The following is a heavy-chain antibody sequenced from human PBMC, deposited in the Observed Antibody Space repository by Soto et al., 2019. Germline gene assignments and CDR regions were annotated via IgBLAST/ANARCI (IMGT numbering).Heavy chain of an antibody. CDR1: GGTVSSYA. D-gene: IGHD5-12*01. CDR2: IIPILGTA. J-gene: IGHJ6*02. V-gene: IGHV1-69*06. Sequence: QVQLVQSGAEVKKPGSSVQVSCKASGGTVSSYAISWVRQAPGQGLEWMGGIIPILGTANYAQKFQGRVTITADKSTSTAYMELSSMRSEDTAVYYCARDSRRWLQLYYYYHAMDVWGQGTTVTVSS. CDR3: ARDSRRWLQLYYYYHAMDV.